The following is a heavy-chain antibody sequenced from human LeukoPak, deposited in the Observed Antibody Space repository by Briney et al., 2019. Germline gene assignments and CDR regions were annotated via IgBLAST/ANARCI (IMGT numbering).Heavy chain of an antibody. V-gene: IGHV4-30-4*08. CDR3: ASKGPGYRGRFDP. Sequence: SETLSLTCTVSGGSISSGDYYWSWIRQPPGTGLEWIGYIYYSGSTYYNPSLKSRVTISVDTSKNQFSLKLSSVTAADTAVYYCASKGPGYRGRFDPWGQGTLVTVSS. J-gene: IGHJ5*02. D-gene: IGHD3-9*01. CDR2: IYYSGST. CDR1: GGSISSGDYY.